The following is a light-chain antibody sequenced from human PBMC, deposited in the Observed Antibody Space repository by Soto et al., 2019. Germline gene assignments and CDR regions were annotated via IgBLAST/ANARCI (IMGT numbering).Light chain of an antibody. V-gene: IGKV3-11*01. CDR3: QQRSNWPT. Sequence: ILFTHSHGTLTLYPWQGVTHSCRANQRISPSLAWYQQRPGQPPRILIYDASFRATGIPARFSGSGSGTDFTLTISSLEPEDFAVYYCQQRSNWPTFGQGTRLEIK. CDR1: QRISPS. J-gene: IGKJ5*01. CDR2: DAS.